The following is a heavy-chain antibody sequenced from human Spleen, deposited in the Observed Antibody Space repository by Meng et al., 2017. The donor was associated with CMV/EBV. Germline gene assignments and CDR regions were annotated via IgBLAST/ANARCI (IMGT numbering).Heavy chain of an antibody. CDR1: GFTFNSYS. V-gene: IGHV3-21*01. CDR2: IISNNNYI. J-gene: IGHJ5*02. CDR3: ARHHHGLAAAGT. Sequence: EVQLVEFGGXLVKPGGSVRLSCAASGFTFNSYSMNWVRQAPGKGLEWVSSIISNNNYIYYADSVMGRFTISRDNAKNSLYLQMNSLRAEDTAVYYCARHHHGLAAAGTWGQGTLVTVSS. D-gene: IGHD6-13*01.